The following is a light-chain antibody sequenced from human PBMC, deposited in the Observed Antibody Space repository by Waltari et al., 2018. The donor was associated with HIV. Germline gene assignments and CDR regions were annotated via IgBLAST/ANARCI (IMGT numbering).Light chain of an antibody. CDR3: QQRTNWL. CDR1: KSIAAC. CDR2: GAS. V-gene: IGKV3-11*01. Sequence: EIVLTQSPATLYLSPVERATLSCRASKSIAACLAWCQQKPGQAPRHLISGASNRATGVPARLSGSGSGTDFTLTISSLEPEDFAVYYDQQRTNWLFGGVTNVEIK. J-gene: IGKJ4*01.